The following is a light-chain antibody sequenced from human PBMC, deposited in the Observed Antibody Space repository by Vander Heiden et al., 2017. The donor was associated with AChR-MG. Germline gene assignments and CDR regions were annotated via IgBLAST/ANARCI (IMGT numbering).Light chain of an antibody. V-gene: IGKV2-28*01. Sequence: DIVMTQSPLSMPVTTGEPASISCRSSQSLLHSDGYNYLDWYLQKPGQSPHLLIYLGSNRASGVPDRFSGSGSGTDFTLTISGVEAQDFGVYYCMQALQTPLAFGGGTKVEIK. CDR3: MQALQTPLA. J-gene: IGKJ4*01. CDR2: LGS. CDR1: QSLLHSDGYNY.